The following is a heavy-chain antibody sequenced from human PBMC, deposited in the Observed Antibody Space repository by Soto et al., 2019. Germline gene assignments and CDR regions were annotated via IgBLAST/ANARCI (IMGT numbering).Heavy chain of an antibody. V-gene: IGHV4-31*03. CDR1: GGSISSGGYY. D-gene: IGHD3-3*01. J-gene: IGHJ5*02. CDR2: IYYSGST. Sequence: KASETLSLTCTVSGGSISSGGYYWSWIRQHPGKGLEWIGYIYYSGSTYYNPSLKSRVTISVDTSKNQFSLKLSSVTAADTAVYYCARAYDFWIMPFDPWGQGTLVTVSS. CDR3: ARAYDFWIMPFDP.